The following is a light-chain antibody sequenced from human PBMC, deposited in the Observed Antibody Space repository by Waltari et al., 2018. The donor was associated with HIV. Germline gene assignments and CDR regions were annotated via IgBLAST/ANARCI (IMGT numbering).Light chain of an antibody. Sequence: SYVLTQPPSVSVATGKTARIACGGNNIGSKRVHWYQQKPGQAPVLVIFYDTDRPSGIPERFSGSNSGNTATLTISRFEAGDEADYYCQVWDSSSDHVVFGGGTKLTVL. CDR1: NIGSKR. J-gene: IGLJ2*01. CDR2: YDT. V-gene: IGLV3-21*04. CDR3: QVWDSSSDHVV.